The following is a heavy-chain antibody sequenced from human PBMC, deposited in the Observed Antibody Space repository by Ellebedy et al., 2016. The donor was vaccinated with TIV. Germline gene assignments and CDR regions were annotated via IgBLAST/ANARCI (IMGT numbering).Heavy chain of an antibody. D-gene: IGHD5-12*01. CDR2: ISAYNGNT. CDR1: GYTFTRYG. Sequence: ASVKVSXXASGYTFTRYGISWVRQAPGQGLEWMGWISAYNGNTNYAQKLQGRVTMTTDTSTSTAYMELRSLRSDDTAVYYCARGDPYEIFDYWGQGTLVTVSS. J-gene: IGHJ4*02. CDR3: ARGDPYEIFDY. V-gene: IGHV1-18*01.